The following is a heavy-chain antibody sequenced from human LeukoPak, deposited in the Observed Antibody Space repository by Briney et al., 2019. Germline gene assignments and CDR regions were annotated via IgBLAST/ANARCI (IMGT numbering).Heavy chain of an antibody. Sequence: SVQVSCKTSGGTFSTSAITRVRQAPGQGLEWMGRIIPVLNITTYAQRFQGRVTITADTSTSTVYMELSSLRSEETAVYYCARDQGLTAPPPYGLDVWGQGTTVIVSS. CDR2: IIPVLNIT. J-gene: IGHJ6*02. CDR1: GGTFSTSA. CDR3: ARDQGLTAPPPYGLDV. D-gene: IGHD5-18*01. V-gene: IGHV1-69*04.